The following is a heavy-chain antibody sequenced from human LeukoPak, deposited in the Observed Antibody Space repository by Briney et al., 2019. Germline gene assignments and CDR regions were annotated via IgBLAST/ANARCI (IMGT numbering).Heavy chain of an antibody. CDR3: ARVIAAAGTNWFDP. V-gene: IGHV4-59*01. D-gene: IGHD6-13*01. CDR2: IYYSGNT. CDR1: GGSISSYY. J-gene: IGHJ5*02. Sequence: PSETLSLTCTVSGGSISSYYWNWTRQPPGKGLEWIGYIYYSGNTNYNPSLESRVTISIDTSKSQISLRLSSVTAADTAVYYCARVIAAAGTNWFDPWGQGTLVTVSS.